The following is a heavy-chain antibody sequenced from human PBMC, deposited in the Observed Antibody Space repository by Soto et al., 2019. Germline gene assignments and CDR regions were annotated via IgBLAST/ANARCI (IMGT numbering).Heavy chain of an antibody. J-gene: IGHJ3*02. CDR2: TYYRSKWYN. D-gene: IGHD1-1*01. CDR1: GGSVSSNSAA. Sequence: SQTISLTCAISGGSVSSNSAAWHCIRQSPSRGLEWPRRTYYRSKWYNDYLGSGKSRIVINPDTSKNQLSLHMNSVTPEDTAVYYCARAPWGNYVFDIWGQGTMVTVSS. CDR3: ARAPWGNYVFDI. V-gene: IGHV6-1*01.